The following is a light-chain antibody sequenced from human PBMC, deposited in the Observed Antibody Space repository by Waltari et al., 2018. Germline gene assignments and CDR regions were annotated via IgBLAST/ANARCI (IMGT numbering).Light chain of an antibody. CDR1: QSIVFY. V-gene: IGKV1-39*01. J-gene: IGKJ2*01. Sequence: DIQMTQSPSSLSASVGDRVTITCRASQSIVFYLNWYQQKPGKAPNLLIYTASSLHSGVPSRFSGSGSGTDFTLTITSLEPEDFATYYCQQSFTTPPYTFGQGTKLDI. CDR2: TAS. CDR3: QQSFTTPPYT.